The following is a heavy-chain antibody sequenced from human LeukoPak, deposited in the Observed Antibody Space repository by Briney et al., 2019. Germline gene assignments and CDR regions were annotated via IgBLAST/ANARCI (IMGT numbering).Heavy chain of an antibody. V-gene: IGHV4-61*02. CDR3: ARAPPWFDP. Sequence: SQTLSLTCTVSGVSISNGSKYWRWIRQPGGKGLEWIERMYNSGSTNYNPSLKTRVTISVGTSKNQFSLKLSSVTAADTAVYYCARAPPWFDPWGQGTLVTVSS. J-gene: IGHJ5*02. CDR1: GVSISNGSKY. CDR2: MYNSGST.